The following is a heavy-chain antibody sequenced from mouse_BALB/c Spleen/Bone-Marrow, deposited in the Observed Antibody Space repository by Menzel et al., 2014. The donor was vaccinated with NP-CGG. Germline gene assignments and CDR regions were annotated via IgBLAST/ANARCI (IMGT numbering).Heavy chain of an antibody. D-gene: IGHD4-1*01. Sequence: QVQLQQSGAELAKPGASVKMSCKASGYTFTSYWMHWVKQRPGQGLEWIGYINPSTGYTEYNQKFKDKATLTADKSSSTAYMQLSSLTSEDSAVYYCARSRTGTYFDYWGQGTTRTVSS. CDR2: INPSTGYT. CDR3: ARSRTGTYFDY. J-gene: IGHJ2*01. CDR1: GYTFTSYW. V-gene: IGHV1-7*01.